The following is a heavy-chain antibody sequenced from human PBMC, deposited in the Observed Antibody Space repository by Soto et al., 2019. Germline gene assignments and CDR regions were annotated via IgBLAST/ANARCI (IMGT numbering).Heavy chain of an antibody. CDR1: GFTFSSYS. Sequence: EVQLVESGGGLVQPGGSLRLSCAACGFTFSSYSMNWVRQAPGKGLEWVSYISSSTIYYADSVKGRFTISRDNAKNSLYLQMNSLRDEDTAVYYCARDPGYSYGPPDYWGQGTLVTVSS. CDR3: ARDPGYSYGPPDY. D-gene: IGHD5-18*01. V-gene: IGHV3-48*02. CDR2: ISSSTI. J-gene: IGHJ4*02.